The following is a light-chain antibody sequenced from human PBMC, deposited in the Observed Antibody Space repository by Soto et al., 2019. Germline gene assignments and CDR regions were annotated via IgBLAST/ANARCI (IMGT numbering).Light chain of an antibody. Sequence: QSALTQPASVSGSPGQSITISCTGTSSDVGGYNYVSWYQQHPGKAPKLMIYEVSNRPSGVSNRFSGSKSGNTASLTISGLQAEDEADYYCCSYAGSSTPSYVFGSGTKVTVL. V-gene: IGLV2-14*01. CDR1: SSDVGGYNY. J-gene: IGLJ1*01. CDR2: EVS. CDR3: CSYAGSSTPSYV.